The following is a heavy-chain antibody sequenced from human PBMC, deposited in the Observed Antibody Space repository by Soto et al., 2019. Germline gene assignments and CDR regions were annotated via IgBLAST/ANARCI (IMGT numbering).Heavy chain of an antibody. CDR3: ARMYSSSSGRYFDY. CDR2: IYYSGST. J-gene: IGHJ4*02. CDR1: GGSISSYY. V-gene: IGHV4-59*01. Sequence: SETLSLTCTVSGGSISSYYWSWIRQPPGKGLEWIGYIYYSGSTNYNPSLKSRVTISVDTSKNQFSLKLSSVTAADTAVYYCARMYSSSSGRYFDYWGQGTLVTVSS. D-gene: IGHD6-6*01.